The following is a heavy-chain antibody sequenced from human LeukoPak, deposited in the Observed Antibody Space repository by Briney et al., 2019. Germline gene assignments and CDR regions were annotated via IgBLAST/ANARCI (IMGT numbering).Heavy chain of an antibody. D-gene: IGHD1-7*01. J-gene: IGHJ4*02. V-gene: IGHV3-23*01. CDR2: ISGGGDNT. CDR3: AKGGYNWNYGYFDY. CDR1: GFIFRSYA. Sequence: PGGSLRLSCGASGFIFRSYAMSWVRQAPGKGLEWLSGISGGGDNTRYADSVKGRFTISRDNSRNTLYLQMSGLRAEDTAIYYCAKGGYNWNYGYFDYWGQGTLVTVSS.